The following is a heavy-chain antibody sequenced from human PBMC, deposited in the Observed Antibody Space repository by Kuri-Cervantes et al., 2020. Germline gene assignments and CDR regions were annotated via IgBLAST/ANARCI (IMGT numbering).Heavy chain of an antibody. CDR3: ARVRIVVVVAAYFDY. D-gene: IGHD2-15*01. V-gene: IGHV4-34*01. CDR2: INHSGST. J-gene: IGHJ4*02. CDR1: GGSFSGYY. Sequence: GSLRLSCAVYGGSFSGYYWSWIRQPPGKGLEWIGEINHSGSTNYNPSLKSRVTISVDTSKNQFSLKLSSVTAADTAVYYCARVRIVVVVAAYFDYWGQGTLVTVSS.